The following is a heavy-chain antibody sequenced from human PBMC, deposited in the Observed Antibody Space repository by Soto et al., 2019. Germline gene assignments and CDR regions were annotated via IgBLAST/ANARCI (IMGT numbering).Heavy chain of an antibody. D-gene: IGHD2-2*01. CDR1: GFSFSTYA. CDR2: ISGSGGST. V-gene: IGHV3-23*01. CDR3: AKDGNQPGMYYFDY. Sequence: GGSLRLSCAASGFSFSTYAMNWVRQAPGKGLEWVSAISGSGGSTYYADSVKGRFTISRDNSKSTLYLQMNSLRAEDTAVYYCAKDGNQPGMYYFDYWGQGTLVTVSS. J-gene: IGHJ4*02.